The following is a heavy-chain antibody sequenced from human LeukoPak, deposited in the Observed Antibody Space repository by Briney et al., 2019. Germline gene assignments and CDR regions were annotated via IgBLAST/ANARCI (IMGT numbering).Heavy chain of an antibody. V-gene: IGHV4-59*01. Sequence: SENLSLNCTVSGGSISSYYWSWIRQPPGQGLEWIGYIYYNVSINHNPSLKSRVIISVDTSKNQFSLELSAVTAADTAVYYCARGGSSGWYYHFDYWGQGTLVTVSS. CDR1: GGSISSYY. CDR2: IYYNVSI. J-gene: IGHJ4*02. CDR3: ARGGSSGWYYHFDY. D-gene: IGHD6-19*01.